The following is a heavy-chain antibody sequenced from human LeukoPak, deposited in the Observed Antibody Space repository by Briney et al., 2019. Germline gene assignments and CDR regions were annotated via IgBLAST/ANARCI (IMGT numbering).Heavy chain of an antibody. J-gene: IGHJ4*02. CDR2: IWPDDSDK. CDR1: GYSFTSYW. V-gene: IGHV5-51*01. Sequence: GESLKISCKGSGYSFTSYWIGWVRQVPGKGLEWMGIIWPDDSDKRYSPSFQGQVTISADKSISTAYLQWSSLKASDTAMYYCARQGKDSYRVVDYWGQGTLVTVSS. D-gene: IGHD2-2*01. CDR3: ARQGKDSYRVVDY.